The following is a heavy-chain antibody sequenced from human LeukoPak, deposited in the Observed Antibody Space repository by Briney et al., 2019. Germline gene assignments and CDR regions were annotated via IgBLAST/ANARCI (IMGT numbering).Heavy chain of an antibody. V-gene: IGHV1-69*06. J-gene: IGHJ4*02. CDR3: GTLPEGGSYYSY. D-gene: IGHD3-10*01. CDR2: IIPIFGTA. CDR1: GGTFSSYA. Sequence: SVNVSCKASGGTFSSYAISWVRQAPGQGLEWMGGIIPIFGTANYAQKFQGRVTITADKSTSTAYMELSSLRSEDTAVYYCGTLPEGGSYYSYWGQGTLVTVSS.